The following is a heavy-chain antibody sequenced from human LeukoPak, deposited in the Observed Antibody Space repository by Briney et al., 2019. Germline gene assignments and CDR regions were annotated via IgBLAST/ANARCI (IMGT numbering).Heavy chain of an antibody. J-gene: IGHJ4*02. V-gene: IGHV3-30-3*01. Sequence: GGSLRLSCAASGFTFSSYAMHWVRQAPGKGLEWVAVISYDGSNKYYADSVKGRFTTSRDNSKNTLYLQMNSLRAEDTAVYYCARVETAAGFAFDYWGQGTLVTVSS. CDR2: ISYDGSNK. D-gene: IGHD6-13*01. CDR1: GFTFSSYA. CDR3: ARVETAAGFAFDY.